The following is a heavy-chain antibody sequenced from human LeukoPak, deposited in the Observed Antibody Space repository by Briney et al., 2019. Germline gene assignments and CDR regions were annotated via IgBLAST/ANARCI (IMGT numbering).Heavy chain of an antibody. CDR1: GGSISSSSYY. Sequence: SETLSLTCTVSGGSISSSSYYWGWIRQPPGKGLEWIGSIYYSGSFYYNPSLRSRVTISIDTSNNQFSLKVTSVTAADTAVYYCARSGYQMYGLKYEYFQHWGLGTLVTVSS. J-gene: IGHJ1*01. CDR3: ARSGYQMYGLKYEYFQH. V-gene: IGHV4-39*07. CDR2: IYYSGSF. D-gene: IGHD3-3*01.